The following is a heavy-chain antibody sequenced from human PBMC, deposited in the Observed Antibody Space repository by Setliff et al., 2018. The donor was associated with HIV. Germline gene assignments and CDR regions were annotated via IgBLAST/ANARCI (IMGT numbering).Heavy chain of an antibody. V-gene: IGHV1-46*01. J-gene: IGHJ6*02. D-gene: IGHD6-19*01. CDR2: INPNDGAT. CDR3: ARLGSGWSDSYYYAMDI. Sequence: VKVSCKASGYTFTSYFLHWVRQAPGQGLEWMGIINPNDGATTYAQNFEGRVTMTRDTSTNTVYMELRSLTSEDTAVYFCARLGSGWSDSYYYAMDIWGQGTTVTVSS. CDR1: GYTFTSYF.